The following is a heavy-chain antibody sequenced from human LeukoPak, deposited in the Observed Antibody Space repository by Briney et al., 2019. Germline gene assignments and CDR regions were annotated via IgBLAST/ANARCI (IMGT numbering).Heavy chain of an antibody. CDR1: AYTFTGYY. V-gene: IGHV1-2*02. D-gene: IGHD2-2*01. CDR2: IHPNSGGT. CDR3: AREEGRCSSTSCSAPFNY. J-gene: IGHJ4*02. Sequence: ASVMVSCKASAYTFTGYYMHWVRQAPGQGLEWMGWIHPNSGGTNYAQKFQGRVTMTKDTSISTVYMELSRLRSNDTAVYYCAREEGRCSSTSCSAPFNYWGQGTLVTVSS.